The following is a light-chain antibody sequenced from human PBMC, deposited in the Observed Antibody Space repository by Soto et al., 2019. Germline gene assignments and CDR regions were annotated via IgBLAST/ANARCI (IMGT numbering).Light chain of an antibody. J-gene: IGKJ1*01. Sequence: EIVVTQSPATLSVSPGDRATLSCRASEFVAYNLGWYQPRSGQPPRLLMYRASTRATGVPARFSGSGAGRDVTLTISDLQSEDFAVFYCQEYDKWPLWTFGQGTKLDMK. CDR3: QEYDKWPLWT. CDR1: EFVAYN. CDR2: RAS. V-gene: IGKV3-15*01.